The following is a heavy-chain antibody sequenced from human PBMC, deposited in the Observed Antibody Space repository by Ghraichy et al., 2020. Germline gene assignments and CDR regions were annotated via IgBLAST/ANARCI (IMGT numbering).Heavy chain of an antibody. CDR1: GFTFSYAW. CDR2: IKSKTDAGTT. D-gene: IGHD2-15*01. CDR3: TTVNWARRGYSALDY. J-gene: IGHJ4*02. V-gene: IGHV3-15*01. Sequence: GESLNISCAASGFTFSYAWMSWVRQTPGKGLEWVGRIKSKTDAGTTDYAAPMKGRFTISRDDSRDTLYLQIYSLNTEDTGVYYCTTVNWARRGYSALDYWGQGILVTVSS.